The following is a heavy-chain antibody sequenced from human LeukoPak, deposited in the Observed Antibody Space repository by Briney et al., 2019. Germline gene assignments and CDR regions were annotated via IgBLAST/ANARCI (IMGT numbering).Heavy chain of an antibody. J-gene: IGHJ3*02. V-gene: IGHV1-18*01. Sequence: ASVKVSCKASAYTFINYGLTWVRQAPGQGFEWMGWISAYNGSTNYAQKLQGRVTMPTDPSTSTAYMDLRSLRSDDTAVYYCARTVGATGAFDIWGQGTMVSVSS. CDR2: ISAYNGST. CDR3: ARTVGATGAFDI. D-gene: IGHD1-26*01. CDR1: AYTFINYG.